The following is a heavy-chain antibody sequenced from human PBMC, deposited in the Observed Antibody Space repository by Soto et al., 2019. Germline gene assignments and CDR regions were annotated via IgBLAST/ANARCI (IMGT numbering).Heavy chain of an antibody. CDR2: MQPSTGRT. V-gene: IGHV1-8*01. J-gene: IGHJ4*02. CDR1: GYSFTSLD. Sequence: ASVKVSCKASGYSFTSLDINWLRQTAGQGLEWMGWMQPSTGRTGYAQKFQGRVTMTRDTSINTAYMELTTLTSDDTAFYYCARGVSAGIDYWGQGTLVTVSS. CDR3: ARGVSAGIDY. D-gene: IGHD6-19*01.